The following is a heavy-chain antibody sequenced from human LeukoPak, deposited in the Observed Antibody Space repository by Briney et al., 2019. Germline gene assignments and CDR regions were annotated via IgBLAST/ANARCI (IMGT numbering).Heavy chain of an antibody. CDR1: GGSISSYY. J-gene: IGHJ4*02. CDR3: ARGSTRFLEWLPHLDY. CDR2: IYYSGST. V-gene: IGHV4-59*01. Sequence: PSETLSLTCTVSGGSISSYYWSWIRQPPGKGLEWIGYIYYSGSTNYNPSLKSRVTISVDTSKNQFSLKLSSVTAADTAVYYCARGSTRFLEWLPHLDYWGQGTLVTVSS. D-gene: IGHD3-3*01.